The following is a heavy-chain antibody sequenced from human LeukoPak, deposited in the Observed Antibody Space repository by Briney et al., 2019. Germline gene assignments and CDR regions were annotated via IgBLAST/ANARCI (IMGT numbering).Heavy chain of an antibody. CDR1: GGSISSSSYY. J-gene: IGHJ5*02. V-gene: IGHV4-39*07. CDR2: IYYSGST. CDR3: ARLNDYTNWFDP. Sequence: SETLSLTCTVSGGSISSSSYYWGWIRQPPGKGLEWIGSIYYSGSTYYNPSLKSRVTISVDTSKNQFSLKLSSVTAADTAVYYCARLNDYTNWFDPWGQGTLVTVSS. D-gene: IGHD4-11*01.